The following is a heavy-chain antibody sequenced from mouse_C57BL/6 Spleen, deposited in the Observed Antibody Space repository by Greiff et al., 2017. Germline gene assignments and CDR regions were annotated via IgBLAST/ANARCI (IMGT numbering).Heavy chain of an antibody. CDR3: APAYYYGSRETFDY. Sequence: QVQLQQPGAELVKPGASVKLSCKASGYTFTSYWMHWVKQRPGQGLEWIGMIPPNSGSTNYNEKFKSKATLTVDKSSSTAYMQLSSLTSEDSAVYYCAPAYYYGSRETFDYWGQGTTLTVSS. J-gene: IGHJ2*01. V-gene: IGHV1-64*01. D-gene: IGHD1-1*01. CDR2: IPPNSGST. CDR1: GYTFTSYW.